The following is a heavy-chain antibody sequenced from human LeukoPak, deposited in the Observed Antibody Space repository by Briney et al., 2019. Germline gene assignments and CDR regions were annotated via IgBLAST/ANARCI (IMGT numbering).Heavy chain of an antibody. CDR3: AREAYGSGSYYVDY. CDR2: IYYSGST. CDR1: GGSISTSSYY. Sequence: SETLSLTCTVSGGSISTSSYYWSWIRQPPGKGLEWIGYIYYSGSTYYNPSLKSRVTISVDTSKNQFSLKLSSVTAADTAVYYCAREAYGSGSYYVDYWGQGTLVTVSS. D-gene: IGHD3-10*01. V-gene: IGHV4-30-4*01. J-gene: IGHJ4*02.